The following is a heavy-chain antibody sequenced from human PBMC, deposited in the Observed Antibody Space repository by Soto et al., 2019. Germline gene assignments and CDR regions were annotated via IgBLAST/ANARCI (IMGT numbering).Heavy chain of an antibody. CDR2: INPNSGGT. CDR1: GYTFSDYY. J-gene: IGHJ5*02. V-gene: IGHV1-2*02. Sequence: QVQLVQSEAEVQEPGASVKVSCKASGYTFSDYYIHWVRQAPGQGLEWLGWINPNSGGTSYAQKFQGRFTMTRATSISTAYMELSRLRSDDSAIYYCARVPCITTTCSTLNWFAPWGQGTLVTVSA. D-gene: IGHD2-2*01. CDR3: ARVPCITTTCSTLNWFAP.